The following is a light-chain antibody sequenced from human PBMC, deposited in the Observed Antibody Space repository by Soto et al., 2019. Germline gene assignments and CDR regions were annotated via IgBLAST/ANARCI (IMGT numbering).Light chain of an antibody. J-gene: IGLJ1*01. CDR2: EVG. CDR1: SSVVGSYNL. Sequence: TSSVVGSYNLVSWYQQYPDKAPKLMIYEVGKRPSGVSNRFSGSKSGNTASLTISGLQAEDEADYYCCSYAGSSTWVFGTGTKVTVL. CDR3: CSYAGSSTWV. V-gene: IGLV2-23*02.